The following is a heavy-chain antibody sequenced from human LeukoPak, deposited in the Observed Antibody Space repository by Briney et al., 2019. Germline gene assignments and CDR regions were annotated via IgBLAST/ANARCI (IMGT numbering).Heavy chain of an antibody. CDR1: GFTFSSYS. CDR3: AKDCRQAPGAFDI. V-gene: IGHV3-48*01. Sequence: QSGGSLRLSCAASGFTFSSYSMNWVRQAPGKGLEWVSYISSSSSTIYYADSVKGRFTISRDNAKNSLYLQMNSLRAEDTAVYYCAKDCRQAPGAFDIWGQGTMVTVSS. CDR2: ISSSSSTI. J-gene: IGHJ3*02.